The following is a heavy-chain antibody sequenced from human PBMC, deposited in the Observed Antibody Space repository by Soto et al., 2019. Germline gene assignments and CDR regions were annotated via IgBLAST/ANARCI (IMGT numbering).Heavy chain of an antibody. V-gene: IGHV3-23*01. CDR3: AKAGYGSDVLWWFGP. Sequence: QSGGFLRVSGASCGFTFSSYAMTGVRHAPGKGLDWVSTISGSADNTYYADSVNGRFTISRDNSKNTLYLQMNSLRAEDTAVYYCAKAGYGSDVLWWFGPWGQGTLVTVSS. J-gene: IGHJ5*02. CDR1: GFTFSSYA. D-gene: IGHD5-12*01. CDR2: ISGSADNT.